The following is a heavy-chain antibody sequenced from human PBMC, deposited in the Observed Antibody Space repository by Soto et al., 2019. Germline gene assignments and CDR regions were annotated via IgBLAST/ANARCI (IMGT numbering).Heavy chain of an antibody. CDR1: GSTLSTYD. Sequence: QVQLVESGGDVVQPGRSLRLSCTASGSTLSTYDILWVRQAPGRGLEWVAHIVPDGSRAYYADSVKGRFTISRDNAGNTVYPQLDSLSPEDTAVYHCVRGPSHGAFDIWGQGTLVTVSS. J-gene: IGHJ3*02. CDR3: VRGPSHGAFDI. CDR2: IVPDGSRA. V-gene: IGHV3-30-3*01.